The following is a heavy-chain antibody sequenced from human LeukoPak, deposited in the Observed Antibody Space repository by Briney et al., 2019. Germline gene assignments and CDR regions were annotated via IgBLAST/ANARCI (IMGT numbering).Heavy chain of an antibody. Sequence: PGGSLRLSCAVSGFTFDDYAMHWVRQAPGKGLEWVSGISWNSGSIGYADSVKGRFTISRDNAKNSLYLQMNSLRAEDTALYYCAKIYGGPHWGQGTLVTVSS. D-gene: IGHD2-21*01. V-gene: IGHV3-9*01. CDR1: GFTFDDYA. J-gene: IGHJ4*02. CDR3: AKIYGGPH. CDR2: ISWNSGSI.